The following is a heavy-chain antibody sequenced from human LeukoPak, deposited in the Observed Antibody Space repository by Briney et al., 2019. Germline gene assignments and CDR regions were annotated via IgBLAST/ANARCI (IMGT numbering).Heavy chain of an antibody. J-gene: IGHJ4*02. V-gene: IGHV4-59*08. CDR3: ARWTSCGGDCYWLDY. CDR2: IDYSGST. D-gene: IGHD2-21*02. CDR1: GGSITSYY. Sequence: SETLSPTCTVSGGSITSYYWSCIRQPPGKGLEYIGNIDYSGSTNYNPSLKSRVTISVDTSKNQFSLKLRSVTAADTAVYFCARWTSCGGDCYWLDYWGQGTLVTVSS.